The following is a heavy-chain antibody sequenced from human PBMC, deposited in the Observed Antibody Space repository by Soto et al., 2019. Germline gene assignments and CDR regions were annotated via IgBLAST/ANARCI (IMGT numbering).Heavy chain of an antibody. CDR1: GFTFSSYA. J-gene: IGHJ4*02. CDR3: AREDLIRGYYDSSGPFDY. D-gene: IGHD3-22*01. CDR2: VSYDGSNK. Sequence: GGSLRLSCAASGFTFSSYAMHWVRQAPGKGLEWVAVVSYDGSNKYYADSVKGRFTISRDNSKNTLYLQMNSLRAEDTAVYYCAREDLIRGYYDSSGPFDYWGQGTLVTVSS. V-gene: IGHV3-30-3*01.